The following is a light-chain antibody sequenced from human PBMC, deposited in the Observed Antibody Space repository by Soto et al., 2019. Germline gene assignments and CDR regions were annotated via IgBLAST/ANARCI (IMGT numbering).Light chain of an antibody. CDR3: QQSFSTHALT. CDR1: ENIAKY. CDR2: GAS. V-gene: IGKV1-39*01. J-gene: IGKJ4*01. Sequence: DIQMTQSPSSLSASVGVRVTITCRASENIAKYLNWYQQKQGKAPKILIYGASSLQSGVPSRFSGSGSGTDFTLTISSLQPEDFAIYYCQQSFSTHALTFGGGTKVEIK.